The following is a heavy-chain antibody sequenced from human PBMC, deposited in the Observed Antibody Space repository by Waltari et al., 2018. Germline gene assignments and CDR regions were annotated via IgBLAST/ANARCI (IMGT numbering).Heavy chain of an antibody. CDR2: IYYSGST. CDR1: GGSISSGDYY. CDR3: ARESTVEYKDAFDI. Sequence: QVQLQESGPGLVKPSQTLSLTCTVSGGSISSGDYYWSWIRQPPGKGLEWIGYIYYSGSTYDNPSLKSRVTIAVDTSKNQFSLKLSSVTAADTAVYYCARESTVEYKDAFDIWGQGTMVTVSS. D-gene: IGHD4-4*01. V-gene: IGHV4-30-4*08. J-gene: IGHJ3*02.